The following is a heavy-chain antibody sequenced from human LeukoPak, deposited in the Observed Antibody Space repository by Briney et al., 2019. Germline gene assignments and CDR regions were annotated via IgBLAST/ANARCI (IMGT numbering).Heavy chain of an antibody. CDR3: AHLGATYYYDSSAPTTDY. CDR2: ISAYNGNT. V-gene: IGHV1-18*01. D-gene: IGHD3-22*01. CDR1: GYTFTSYG. J-gene: IGHJ4*02. Sequence: ASVKVSCKASGYTFTSYGISWVRQAPGQGLEWMGWISAYNGNTNYAQKLQGRVTMTTDTSTSTAYMELSSLRSEDTAVYYCAHLGATYYYDSSAPTTDYWGQGTLVTVSS.